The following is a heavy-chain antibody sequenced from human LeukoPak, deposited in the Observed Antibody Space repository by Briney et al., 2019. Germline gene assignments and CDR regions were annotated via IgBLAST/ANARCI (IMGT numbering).Heavy chain of an antibody. CDR3: ARRVRLVAGKEDWFDP. CDR1: VGTFSSYA. CDR2: IIPIFGTA. D-gene: IGHD6-19*01. J-gene: IGHJ5*02. Sequence: GSSVKVSCKASVGTFSSYAISWVRQAPGQGLEWMGGIIPIFGTANYAQKFQGRVTITTDESTSTAYMELSSLRSEDTAVYYCARRVRLVAGKEDWFDPWGQGTLVTVSS. V-gene: IGHV1-69*05.